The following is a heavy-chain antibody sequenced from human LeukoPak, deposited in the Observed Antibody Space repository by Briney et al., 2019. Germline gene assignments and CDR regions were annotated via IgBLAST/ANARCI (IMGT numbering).Heavy chain of an antibody. CDR2: IYWNDDK. CDR3: AHIYITMVRGGPYNWFDP. CDR1: GFSLNTSGVG. Sequence: SGPTLVKPTQTLTLTCTFSGFSLNTSGVGVGWIRQPPGKALEWLALIYWNDDKRYSPSLKSRLTITKDTSKNQVVLTMTNMDPVDTATYYCAHIYITMVRGGPYNWFDPWGQGTLVTVSS. V-gene: IGHV2-5*01. D-gene: IGHD3-10*01. J-gene: IGHJ5*02.